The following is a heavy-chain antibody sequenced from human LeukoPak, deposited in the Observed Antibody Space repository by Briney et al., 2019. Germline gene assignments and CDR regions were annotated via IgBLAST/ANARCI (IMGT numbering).Heavy chain of an antibody. CDR2: IKQDGSEK. CDR3: ARETRTYYYYMDV. V-gene: IGHV3-7*01. J-gene: IGHJ6*03. CDR1: GFTFSSYW. Sequence: GGSLRLSCAASGFTFSSYWMSWVRQAPGKGVEWVANIKQDGSEKYYVDSVKGRFTISRDNAKNSLYLQMNSLRAEDTAVYYCARETRTYYYYMDVWGKGTTVTVSS. D-gene: IGHD1-14*01.